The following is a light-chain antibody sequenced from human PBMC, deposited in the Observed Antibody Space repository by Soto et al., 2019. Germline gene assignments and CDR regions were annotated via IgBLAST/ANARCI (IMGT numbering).Light chain of an antibody. J-gene: IGKJ5*01. V-gene: IGKV1-39*01. Sequence: DIQMTQSPSSLSASVGDRFTSTCVASQSISSWLDWYQQKPGKANKLLIYDASSLQSGVTSRFSGSGSGTDFTLTISSLQPEDFAIYYCQHRYSRPTTVGPVTRLEIK. CDR1: QSISSW. CDR2: DAS. CDR3: QHRYSRPTT.